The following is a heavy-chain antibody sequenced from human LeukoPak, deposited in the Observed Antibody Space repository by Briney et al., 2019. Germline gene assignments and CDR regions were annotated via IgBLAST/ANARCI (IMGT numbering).Heavy chain of an antibody. D-gene: IGHD6-19*01. CDR1: GFTFSNYG. J-gene: IGHJ5*02. CDR2: IWYDGSNK. V-gene: IGHV3-33*01. Sequence: PGRSLRLSCAASGFTFSNYGMHWVRQGPGKGLEWVAVIWYDGSNKWYTDSVKGRFTISRDNSKNTVYLQMNSLRAEDTAVYYCVRDPSSGPYSSGWPGNCFDPWGRGTLVTVSS. CDR3: VRDPSSGPYSSGWPGNCFDP.